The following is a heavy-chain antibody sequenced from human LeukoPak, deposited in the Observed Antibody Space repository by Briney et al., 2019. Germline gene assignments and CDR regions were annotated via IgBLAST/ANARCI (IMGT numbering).Heavy chain of an antibody. CDR2: IYTDTIT. V-gene: IGHV4-61*02. CDR1: GGSISSGSYY. Sequence: SETLSLTCTVSGGSISSGSYYWSWIRQPAGKGLEWIGRIYTDTITTYNPSHKSRVTISVDTSKNQFSLKLTSVTAADTAVYYCASLGSHDSWGQGTLVTVSS. CDR3: ASLGSHDS. D-gene: IGHD7-27*01. J-gene: IGHJ4*02.